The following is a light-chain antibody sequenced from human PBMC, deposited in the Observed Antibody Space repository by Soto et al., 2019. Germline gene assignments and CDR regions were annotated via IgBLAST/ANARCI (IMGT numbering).Light chain of an antibody. J-gene: IGLJ3*02. CDR3: SSYSGSNNFGV. Sequence: QSALTQPPSASGSPGQSVTSSCTGTSSDVGDYYYVSWYQQHPGKAPKLIISEVNKRPSGVPDRFSGSKSGNTASLTVSGLQAEDEADYYCSSYSGSNNFGVFGGGTKLTVL. CDR2: EVN. CDR1: SSDVGDYYY. V-gene: IGLV2-8*01.